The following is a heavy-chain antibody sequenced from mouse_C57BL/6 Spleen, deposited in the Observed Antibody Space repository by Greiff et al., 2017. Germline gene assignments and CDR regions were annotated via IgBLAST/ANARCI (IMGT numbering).Heavy chain of an antibody. V-gene: IGHV5-4*03. CDR2: ISDGGSYT. D-gene: IGHD1-1*01. CDR3: ARGATTVPHWFAY. J-gene: IGHJ3*01. CDR1: GFTFSSYA. Sequence: EVKLVESGGGLVKPGGSLKLSCAASGFTFSSYAMSWVRQTPEKRLEWVATISDGGSYTYYPDNVKGRFTISRDNAKNNLYLQMSHLKSEDTAMYYCARGATTVPHWFAYWGQGTLVTVSA.